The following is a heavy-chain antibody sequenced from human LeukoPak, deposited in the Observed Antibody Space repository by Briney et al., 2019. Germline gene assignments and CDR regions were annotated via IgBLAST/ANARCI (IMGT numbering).Heavy chain of an antibody. V-gene: IGHV4-59*01. J-gene: IGHJ6*02. D-gene: IGHD3-22*01. CDR3: ARDYYYDSKRDYYYGMDV. CDR2: IYYSGST. Sequence: PSETLPLTCTVSGGSISSYYWSWIRQPPGKGLEWIGYIYYSGSTNYNPSLKSRVTISVDTSKNQFSLKLSSVTAADTAVYYCARDYYYDSKRDYYYGMDVWGQGTTVTVSS. CDR1: GGSISSYY.